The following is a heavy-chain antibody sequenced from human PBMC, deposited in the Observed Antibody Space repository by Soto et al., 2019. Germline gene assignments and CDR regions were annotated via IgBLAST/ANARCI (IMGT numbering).Heavy chain of an antibody. Sequence: CETLSLTCGVHGGSCSGYYWSWIRQPPGHGLEWIGEINHSGSTNYNPSLKSRVTISVDTSKNQFSLKLSSVTAADTAVYYCARRPLRYFDWLLLPTFDYWGQGTLVTVSS. V-gene: IGHV4-34*01. CDR1: GGSCSGYY. CDR2: INHSGST. CDR3: ARRPLRYFDWLLLPTFDY. J-gene: IGHJ4*02. D-gene: IGHD3-9*01.